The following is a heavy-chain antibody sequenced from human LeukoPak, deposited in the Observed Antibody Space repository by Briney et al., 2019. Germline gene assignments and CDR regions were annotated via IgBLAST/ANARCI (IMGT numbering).Heavy chain of an antibody. CDR2: IYHSGST. J-gene: IGHJ4*02. CDR3: ARDQDGCFDY. Sequence: SQTLSLTCAVSGGSISSGGYSWSWIRQPPGKGLEWIGYIYHSGSTYYNPSLKSRVTISVDRSKNQFSLKLSSVTAADTAVYYCARDQDGCFDYWGQGTLVTVSS. D-gene: IGHD2-8*01. V-gene: IGHV4-30-2*01. CDR1: GGSISSGGYS.